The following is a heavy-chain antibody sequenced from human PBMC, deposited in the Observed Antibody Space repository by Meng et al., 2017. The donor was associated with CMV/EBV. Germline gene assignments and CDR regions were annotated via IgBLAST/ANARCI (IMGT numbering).Heavy chain of an antibody. Sequence: QVLPQESGPGLVKPSQTLSLTCTVSGGSFSSGDYYWSWIRQPPGKGLEWIGYIYYSGSTYYNPSLKSRVTISVDTSKNQFSLKLSSVTAADTAVYYCARAAPDYYDSSGPPDYWGQGTLVTVSS. J-gene: IGHJ4*02. D-gene: IGHD3-22*01. CDR3: ARAAPDYYDSSGPPDY. CDR1: GGSFSSGDYY. CDR2: IYYSGST. V-gene: IGHV4-30-4*08.